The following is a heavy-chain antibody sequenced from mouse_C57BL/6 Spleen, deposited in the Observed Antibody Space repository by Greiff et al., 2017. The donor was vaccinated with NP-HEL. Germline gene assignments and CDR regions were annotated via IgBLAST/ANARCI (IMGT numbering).Heavy chain of an antibody. CDR1: GYTFTSYG. V-gene: IGHV1-81*01. D-gene: IGHD1-1*01. J-gene: IGHJ2*01. CDR2: IYPRSGNT. CDR3: ARSRESSHYYGSSYRENFDY. Sequence: QVQLQQSGAELARPGASVKLSCKASGYTFTSYGVSWVKQRTGQGLEWIGEIYPRSGNTYYNEKFKGKATLTADKSSSTAYMELRSLTSEDSAVYFCARSRESSHYYGSSYRENFDYWGQGTTLTVSS.